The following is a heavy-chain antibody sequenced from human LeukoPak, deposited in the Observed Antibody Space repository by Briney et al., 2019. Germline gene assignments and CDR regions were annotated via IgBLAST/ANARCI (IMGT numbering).Heavy chain of an antibody. J-gene: IGHJ4*02. CDR3: ARDQGLRYSGSYEGGSY. D-gene: IGHD1-26*01. Sequence: GGSPRLSCAASGFTFSSYWMSWVRQAPGKGLEWVANIKQDGSEKYYVDSVKGRFTISRDNAKNSLYLQMNSLRAEDTAVYYCARDQGLRYSGSYEGGSYWGQGTLVTVSS. CDR2: IKQDGSEK. V-gene: IGHV3-7*01. CDR1: GFTFSSYW.